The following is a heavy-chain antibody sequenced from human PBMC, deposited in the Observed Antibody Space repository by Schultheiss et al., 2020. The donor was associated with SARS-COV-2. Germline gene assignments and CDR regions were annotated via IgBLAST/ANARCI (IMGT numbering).Heavy chain of an antibody. CDR2: IYYSGST. Sequence: SETLSLTCAVSGGSISSSNWWSWVRQPPGKGLEWIGSIYYSGSTNYNPSLKSRVTISVDTSKNQFSLKLSSVTAADTAVYYCARGVGSYYDVFDYWGQGTLVTVSS. CDR3: ARGVGSYYDVFDY. D-gene: IGHD1-26*01. J-gene: IGHJ4*02. CDR1: GGSISSSNW. V-gene: IGHV4-4*02.